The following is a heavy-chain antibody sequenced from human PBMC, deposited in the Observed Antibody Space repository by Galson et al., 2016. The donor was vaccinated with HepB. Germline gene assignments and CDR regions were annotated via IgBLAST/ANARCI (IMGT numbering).Heavy chain of an antibody. J-gene: IGHJ5*02. V-gene: IGHV3-7*02. CDR3: ARGVKVTCSGGRCYHENNWFDP. Sequence: SLRLSCAGSGFTFSSNWMSWVRRAPGKGLEWVANIKEDGSEKYYVDSVKGRFTISRDNAKNSLFLQMNSLRAEDTAVYYCARGVKVTCSGGRCYHENNWFDPWGQGTLVTVSS. D-gene: IGHD2-15*01. CDR1: GFTFSSNW. CDR2: IKEDGSEK.